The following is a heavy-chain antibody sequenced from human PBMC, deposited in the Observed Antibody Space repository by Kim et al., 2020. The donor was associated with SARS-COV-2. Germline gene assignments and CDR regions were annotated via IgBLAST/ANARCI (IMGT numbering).Heavy chain of an antibody. CDR3: TTRPYYYDSSGYRATNFDY. V-gene: IGHV3-15*01. CDR1: GFTFSNAW. J-gene: IGHJ4*02. D-gene: IGHD3-22*01. CDR2: IKSKTDGGTT. Sequence: GGSLRLSCAASGFTFSNAWMSWVRQAPGKGLEWVGRIKSKTDGGTTDYAAPVKGRFTISRDDSKNTLYLQMNSLKTEDTAVYYCTTRPYYYDSSGYRATNFDYWGQGTLVTVSS.